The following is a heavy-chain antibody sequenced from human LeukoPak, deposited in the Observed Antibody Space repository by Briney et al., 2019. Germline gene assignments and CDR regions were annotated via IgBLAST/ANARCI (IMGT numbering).Heavy chain of an antibody. D-gene: IGHD6-19*01. V-gene: IGHV4-59*11. CDR1: GASLDSHY. J-gene: IGHJ5*02. Sequence: PSETLSLTCTVSGASLDSHYWTWIRLSPGKGLEWIGYVFSTGTADYNPSLQSRVTISMDMSKNQFSLNLPSVNYADTAVYYCASSGWEVLRTWGQGTLVVVSS. CDR3: ASSGWEVLRT. CDR2: VFSTGTA.